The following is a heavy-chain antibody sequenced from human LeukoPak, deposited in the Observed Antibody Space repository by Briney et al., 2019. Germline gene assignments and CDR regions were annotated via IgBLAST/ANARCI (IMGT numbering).Heavy chain of an antibody. Sequence: ASVKVSCKASGYTFTGYYMHWVRQAPGQGLEWMGWINPNSGGANYAQKFQGRVTMTRDTSISTAYMELSRLRSDDTAVYYCARESKGGSYSYSGNFDYWGQGTLVTVSS. D-gene: IGHD1-26*01. V-gene: IGHV1-2*02. CDR2: INPNSGGA. CDR3: ARESKGGSYSYSGNFDY. J-gene: IGHJ4*02. CDR1: GYTFTGYY.